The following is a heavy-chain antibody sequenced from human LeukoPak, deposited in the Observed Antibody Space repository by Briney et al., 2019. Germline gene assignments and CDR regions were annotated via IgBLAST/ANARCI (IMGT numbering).Heavy chain of an antibody. Sequence: GGSLRLSCAASGFTFSSYAMSWVRQAPGKGLEWVSAISGSGGSTYYADSVKGQFTISRDNSKNTLYLQMNSLRAEDTAVYYCAKDGWRIAAPNWFDPWGQGTLVTVSS. CDR3: AKDGWRIAAPNWFDP. D-gene: IGHD6-6*01. J-gene: IGHJ5*02. CDR2: ISGSGGST. V-gene: IGHV3-23*01. CDR1: GFTFSSYA.